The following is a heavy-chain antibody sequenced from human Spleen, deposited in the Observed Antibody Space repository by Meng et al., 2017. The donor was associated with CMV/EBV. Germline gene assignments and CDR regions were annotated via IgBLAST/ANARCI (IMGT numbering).Heavy chain of an antibody. J-gene: IGHJ4*02. Sequence: SQTLSLTCGISGDSVSSNSAAWHWIRQSPSRGLEWLGRTYYRSKWRNEYAVSVKRRITINADTSKNQFSLQLNSVTPEDTAVYYCARGAYISSWYYFDYWGQGTLVTVSS. V-gene: IGHV6-1*01. CDR1: GDSVSSNSAA. D-gene: IGHD6-13*01. CDR2: TYYRSKWRN. CDR3: ARGAYISSWYYFDY.